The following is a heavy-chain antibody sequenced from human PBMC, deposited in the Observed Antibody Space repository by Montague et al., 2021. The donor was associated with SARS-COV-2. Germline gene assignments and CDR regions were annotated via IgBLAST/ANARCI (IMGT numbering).Heavy chain of an antibody. CDR1: GDSISSANYY. CDR3: ARGNITPSGFDI. Sequence: TLSPTCTVPGDSISSANYYWNWIRQNPGKGLEWIGYIYYTGGTHYNPSLESRLTMSIDTSKSQFSLRLSSVTAADTAAYYCARGNITPSGFDIWGQGTVVTVSS. J-gene: IGHJ3*02. CDR2: IYYTGGT. V-gene: IGHV4-31*03. D-gene: IGHD1-14*01.